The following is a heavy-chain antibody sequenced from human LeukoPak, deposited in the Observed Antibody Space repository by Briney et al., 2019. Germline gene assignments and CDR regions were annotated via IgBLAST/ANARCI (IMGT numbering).Heavy chain of an antibody. Sequence: SETLSLTCTVSGVSISSYYWSWIRQPPGKGLEWIGYIYYSGSTNYNPSLKSRVTVSVDTSQNQFSLKVSSVTAADTAVYYCARVSRSGWYYFDYWGQGTLVTVSS. CDR3: ARVSRSGWYYFDY. J-gene: IGHJ4*02. V-gene: IGHV4-59*01. D-gene: IGHD6-19*01. CDR2: IYYSGST. CDR1: GVSISSYY.